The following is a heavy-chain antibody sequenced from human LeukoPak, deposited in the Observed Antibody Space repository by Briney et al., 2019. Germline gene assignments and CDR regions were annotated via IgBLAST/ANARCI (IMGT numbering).Heavy chain of an antibody. CDR1: RYKFTDDF. Sequence: ASVKVSCKPSRYKFTDDFMHWVRPAPGRGLEFMGWINPDSGFTNNARKFKGRVTMTRDTSISTAYLEVRSLTSDDTAVYYCAPTAEAYASWWKVWGQGALVTVSS. D-gene: IGHD2-15*01. J-gene: IGHJ4*02. V-gene: IGHV1-2*02. CDR3: APTAEAYASWWKV. CDR2: INPDSGFT.